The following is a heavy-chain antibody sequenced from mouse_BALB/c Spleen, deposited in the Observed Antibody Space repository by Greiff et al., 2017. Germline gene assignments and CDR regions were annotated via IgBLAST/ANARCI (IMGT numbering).Heavy chain of an antibody. Sequence: EVQLLESGPGLVKPSQSRSLTCTVSGFSFTSDYVRYCLRQSPGKKVEWMGYISYSGSISYKPSLKSRITITRDTNKNQFFLQLNSITTEDTATYYYARRDRYGSQFAYWGQGTLVTVSA. CDR3: ARRDRYGSQFAY. CDR1: GFSFTSDYV. CDR2: ISYSGSI. V-gene: IGHV3-2*02. D-gene: IGHD2-14*01. J-gene: IGHJ3*01.